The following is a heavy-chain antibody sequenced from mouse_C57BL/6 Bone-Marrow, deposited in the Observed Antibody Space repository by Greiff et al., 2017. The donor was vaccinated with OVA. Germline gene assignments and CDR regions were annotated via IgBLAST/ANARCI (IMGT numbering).Heavy chain of an antibody. D-gene: IGHD2-4*01. CDR1: GFSFNTYA. CDR3: VSYDYPYAMDY. Sequence: GGGLVQPKGSLKLSCAASGFSFNTYAMNWVRQAPGKGLEWVARIRSKSNNYATYYADSVKDRFTISRDDSESMLYLQMNNLKTEDTAMYYCVSYDYPYAMDYWGQGTSVTVSS. CDR2: IRSKSNNYAT. J-gene: IGHJ4*01. V-gene: IGHV10-1*01.